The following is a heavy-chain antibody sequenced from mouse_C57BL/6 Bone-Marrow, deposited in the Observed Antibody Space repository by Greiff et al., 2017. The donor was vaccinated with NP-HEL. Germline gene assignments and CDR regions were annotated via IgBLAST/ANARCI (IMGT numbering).Heavy chain of an antibody. J-gene: IGHJ2*01. D-gene: IGHD4-1*01. CDR1: GYTFTDYN. CDR3: ARVVTGTSY. CDR2: INPNNGGT. Sequence: EVKLMESGPELVKPGASVKMSCKASGYTFTDYNMHWVKQSHGKSLEWIGYINPNNGGTSYNQKFKGKATLTVNKSSSTAYMELRSLTSEDSAVYYCARVVTGTSYWGQGTTLTVSS. V-gene: IGHV1-22*01.